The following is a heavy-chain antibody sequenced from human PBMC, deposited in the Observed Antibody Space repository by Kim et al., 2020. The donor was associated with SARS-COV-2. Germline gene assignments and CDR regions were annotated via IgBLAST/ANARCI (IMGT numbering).Heavy chain of an antibody. CDR2: IWYDGSNK. CDR3: ASQSGSRPFDP. D-gene: IGHD3-10*01. CDR1: GFTFSSYG. J-gene: IGHJ5*02. V-gene: IGHV3-33*01. Sequence: GGSLRLSCAASGFTFSSYGMHWVRQAPGKGLEWVAVIWYDGSNKYYADSVKGRFTISRDNSKNTLYLQMNSLRAEDTAVYYCASQSGSRPFDPWGQGTLVTVSS.